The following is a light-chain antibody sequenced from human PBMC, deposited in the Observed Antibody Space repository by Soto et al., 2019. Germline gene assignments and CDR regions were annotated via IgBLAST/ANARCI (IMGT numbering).Light chain of an antibody. CDR3: SSYTSSSTWI. Sequence: QSALTQPASVSGSPRQSITISCTGTSSDVGGYNYVSWYQQHPGKAPKLMIYDVSNRPSGVSNRLSGSKSGNTASLNISGHQAEDEADYYCSSYTSSSTWIFGGGTKLTVL. V-gene: IGLV2-14*01. CDR1: SSDVGGYNY. J-gene: IGLJ2*01. CDR2: DVS.